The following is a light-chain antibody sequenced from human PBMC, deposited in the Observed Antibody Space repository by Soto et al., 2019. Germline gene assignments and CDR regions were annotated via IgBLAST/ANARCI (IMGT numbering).Light chain of an antibody. CDR2: GAS. J-gene: IGKJ4*02. CDR3: QQYGSAPFT. V-gene: IGKV3-20*01. CDR1: QCASSSY. Sequence: EIVLPQSPGTLSLSPGERAPLSCRASQCASSSYLAWYQQKPGQAPRLLIYGASSRATGIPDRFSGSESGTDFTLTISRLEPEDFAVYYCQQYGSAPFTLGGGTKVEIK.